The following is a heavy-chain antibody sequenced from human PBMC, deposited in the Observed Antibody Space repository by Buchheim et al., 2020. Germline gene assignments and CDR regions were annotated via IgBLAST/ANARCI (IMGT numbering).Heavy chain of an antibody. CDR3: ARIVSAPLTVSGGFDH. CDR1: GGSIRSNY. J-gene: IGHJ4*02. V-gene: IGHV4-59*08. CDR2: IYYSGNT. D-gene: IGHD6-19*01. Sequence: QVQLQESGPGLVKPSETLSLTCSVSGGSIRSNYWSWIRQPPGKGLEWIGYIYYSGNTNYNPSPKSRVTISVDTTTNQFSLQLRSVTAADTAVYYCARIVSAPLTVSGGFDHWGQG.